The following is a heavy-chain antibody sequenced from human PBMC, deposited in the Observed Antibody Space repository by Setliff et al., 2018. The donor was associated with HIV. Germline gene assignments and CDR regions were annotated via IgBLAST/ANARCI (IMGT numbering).Heavy chain of an antibody. CDR2: IQQHGSEI. CDR1: GDSVSSGSYY. CDR3: ANMQWASNAWYSFDY. Sequence: ETLSLTCTVSGDSVSSGSYYWSWIRQPPGKGLEWVANIQQHGSEIHYVASVEGRFTISRDNAKNSLYLQMNSLRAEDTAVYYCANMQWASNAWYSFDYWGQGALVTVSS. J-gene: IGHJ4*02. V-gene: IGHV3-7*03. D-gene: IGHD6-19*01.